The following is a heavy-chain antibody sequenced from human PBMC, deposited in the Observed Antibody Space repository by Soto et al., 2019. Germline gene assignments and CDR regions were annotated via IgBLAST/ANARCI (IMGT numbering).Heavy chain of an antibody. CDR1: GFTVSNNY. V-gene: IGHV3-53*01. CDR2: IYSGGYT. Sequence: PGGSLRLSCAVSGFTVSNNYMSWVRQAPGKGLEGVSVIYSGGYTAYGDSVKGRFTISRDNSKNTLYLQMNSLRAEDTAVYYCARDQGSSSIVYYYYYGMDVWGQGTTVTVSS. CDR3: ARDQGSSSIVYYYYYGMDV. D-gene: IGHD6-13*01. J-gene: IGHJ6*02.